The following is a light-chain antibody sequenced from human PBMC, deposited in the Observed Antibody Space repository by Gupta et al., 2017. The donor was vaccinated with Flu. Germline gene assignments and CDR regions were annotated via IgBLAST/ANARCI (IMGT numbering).Light chain of an antibody. CDR2: GAS. CDR1: QSVTSSY. J-gene: IGKJ4*01. Sequence: EIVLTQSPGTLSFSPGERATLSCRASQSVTSSYLAWYQQKPGQAPRLLIYGASSRATGIPDRFSGSGSGTDFTLTISRLEPEDFAVYYCQYYGSSLFGGGTKVEIK. CDR3: QYYGSSL. V-gene: IGKV3-20*01.